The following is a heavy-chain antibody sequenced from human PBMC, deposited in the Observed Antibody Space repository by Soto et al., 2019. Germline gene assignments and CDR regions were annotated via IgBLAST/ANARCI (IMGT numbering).Heavy chain of an antibody. CDR3: AKDRRITMVRGVLTAFDX. D-gene: IGHD3-10*01. CDR1: GFTFSNYP. J-gene: IGHJ4*01. Sequence: GGSLRLSCAASGFTFSNYPMSWVRQAPGKGLEWVAGISCSGETPYNADSVKGRCTISRDNYKNMLYLRMNSLRTENTAVYYCAKDRRITMVRGVLTAFDXWGQGNLVTVSX. V-gene: IGHV3-23*01. CDR2: ISCSGETP.